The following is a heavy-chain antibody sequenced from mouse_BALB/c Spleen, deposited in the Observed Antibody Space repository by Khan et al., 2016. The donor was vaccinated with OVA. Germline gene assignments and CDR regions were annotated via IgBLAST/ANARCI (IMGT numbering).Heavy chain of an antibody. J-gene: IGHJ3*01. CDR3: VRDGADHKNDGWFTY. D-gene: IGHD2-12*01. CDR2: INPSNGYT. V-gene: IGHV1-4*01. Sequence: VQLQQSGAELARPGASVKMSCKASGYTFTSYTIHWIKQRPGQGLEWIGYINPSNGYTNYNQKFKDKATLTTDKSSTTAYLQLSSLTSDDSAVYSRVRDGADHKNDGWFTYWGQGTLVTVSA. CDR1: GYTFTSYT.